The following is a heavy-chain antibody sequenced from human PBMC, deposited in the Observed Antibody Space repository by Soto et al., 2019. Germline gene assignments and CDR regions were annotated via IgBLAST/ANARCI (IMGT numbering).Heavy chain of an antibody. D-gene: IGHD6-19*01. J-gene: IGHJ6*02. CDR3: ARGGYSSGSVRAAYYNALDV. V-gene: IGHV3-30*04. CDR2: ISYDGDNK. CDR1: GFTFSTYT. Sequence: GGSLRLSCAASGFTFSTYTMHWVRQSPGKGLEWVAVISYDGDNKYYVDSVKGRFTISRDNFKDTLYLQMNSLRADDTAVYYCARGGYSSGSVRAAYYNALDVWGQGTTVTVSS.